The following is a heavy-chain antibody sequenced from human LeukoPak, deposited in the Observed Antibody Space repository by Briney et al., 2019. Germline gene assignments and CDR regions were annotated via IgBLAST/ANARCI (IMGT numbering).Heavy chain of an antibody. J-gene: IGHJ5*02. CDR3: ARGRRTGGYSYGNSLKPYNWFDP. CDR1: GGSISSYY. CDR2: IYHSGST. D-gene: IGHD5-18*01. Sequence: PSETLSLTCTVSGGSISSYYWGWIRQPPGKGLEWIGSIYHSGSTYYNPSLKSRVTISVDTSKNQFSLKLSSVTAADTAVYYCARGRRTGGYSYGNSLKPYNWFDPWGQGTLVTVSS. V-gene: IGHV4-38-2*02.